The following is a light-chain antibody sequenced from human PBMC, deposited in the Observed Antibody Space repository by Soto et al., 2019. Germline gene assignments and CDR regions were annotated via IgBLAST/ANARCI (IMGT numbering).Light chain of an antibody. CDR2: GAS. CDR1: QSVTSSY. Sequence: EIVLTQSPGTLSLSPGERATLSCRASQSVTSSYLAWYQQKPGQAPRLLIYGASSRATGIPDRFSGSGSGTDFTLTISRLEPEDFAVYYCQQYGSSLFDGGTKVEIK. V-gene: IGKV3-20*01. J-gene: IGKJ4*01. CDR3: QQYGSSL.